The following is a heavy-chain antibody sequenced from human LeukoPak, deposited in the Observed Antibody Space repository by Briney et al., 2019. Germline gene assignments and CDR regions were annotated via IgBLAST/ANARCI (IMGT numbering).Heavy chain of an antibody. J-gene: IGHJ4*02. CDR3: ARSIVGATSDY. CDR2: IYPGDSDT. Sequence: GGSLQISCKGSGSTFTSYWIGRVRQLPGKRLEWMGIIYPGDSDTRYSPSFQGQVTISADKSISTAYLQWSSLKASDTAMYYCARSIVGATSDYWGQGTLVTVSS. D-gene: IGHD1-26*01. V-gene: IGHV5-51*01. CDR1: GSTFTSYW.